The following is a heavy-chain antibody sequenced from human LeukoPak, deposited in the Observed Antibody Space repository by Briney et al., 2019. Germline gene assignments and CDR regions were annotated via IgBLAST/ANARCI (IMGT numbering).Heavy chain of an antibody. D-gene: IGHD6-19*01. CDR1: GGSISSYY. CDR2: IYYSGST. V-gene: IGHV4-59*01. J-gene: IGHJ5*02. Sequence: SETLSLTCTVSGGSISSYYWSWIRQPPGKGLEWIGYIYYSGSTNYNPSLKSRVTISVDTSKNQFSLKLSSVTAADTAVYYRARVSSGWYGDWFDPWGQGALVTVSS. CDR3: ARVSSGWYGDWFDP.